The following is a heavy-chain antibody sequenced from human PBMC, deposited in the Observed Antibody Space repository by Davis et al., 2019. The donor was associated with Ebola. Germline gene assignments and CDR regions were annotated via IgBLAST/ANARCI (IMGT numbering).Heavy chain of an antibody. CDR2: ISSSSSYI. Sequence: PGGSLRLSCAASGFTFSRYTMNWVRQATGKGLEWASSISSSSSYIYYADSVKGRFTISRDNAKNSLYLQMNSLRAEDTAVYYCARDHMGYYDSNRFDYWGQGTLVTVSS. CDR3: ARDHMGYYDSNRFDY. J-gene: IGHJ4*02. D-gene: IGHD3-22*01. CDR1: GFTFSRYT. V-gene: IGHV3-21*01.